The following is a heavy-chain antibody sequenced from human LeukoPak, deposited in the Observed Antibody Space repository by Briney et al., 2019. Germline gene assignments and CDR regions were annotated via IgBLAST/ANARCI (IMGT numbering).Heavy chain of an antibody. J-gene: IGHJ4*02. V-gene: IGHV3-7*01. D-gene: IGHD3-10*01. Sequence: GGSLRLSCTASGFTFTNFWISWVRQAPGKGLEWVAGISQSTTDTHYVDSVKGRFTISRDNAKNSLYLQMNSLRAEDTAVYYCAREGITMVRGVTVRNFDYWGQGTLVTVSS. CDR2: ISQSTTDT. CDR1: GFTFTNFW. CDR3: AREGITMVRGVTVRNFDY.